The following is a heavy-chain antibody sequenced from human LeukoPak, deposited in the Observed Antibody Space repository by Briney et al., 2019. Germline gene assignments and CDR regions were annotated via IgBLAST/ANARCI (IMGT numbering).Heavy chain of an antibody. V-gene: IGHV4-61*02. J-gene: IGHJ4*02. Sequence: PSHTLSLTCTVSGGSISSGSYYWSWIRQPAGKGLEWIGRIYTSGSTNYNPSLKSRVTISVDTSKNQFSLKLSSVTAADTAVYYCARSGASRYFDYWGQGTLVTVSS. D-gene: IGHD1-26*01. CDR1: GGSISSGSYY. CDR3: ARSGASRYFDY. CDR2: IYTSGST.